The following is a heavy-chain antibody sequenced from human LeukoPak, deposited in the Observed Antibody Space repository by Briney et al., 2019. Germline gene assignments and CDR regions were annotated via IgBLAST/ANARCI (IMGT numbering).Heavy chain of an antibody. D-gene: IGHD3-9*01. V-gene: IGHV4-59*01. CDR3: ARGGTYNDILSFDP. Sequence: SETLSLTCTVSGGYIRYYYWTWIRQSPGKGLEWIGQIYYTGSTYYNPSLKRRVTISVDTSRNQFSLNLTSVTAADTAVYYCARGGTYNDILSFDPWGQGTLVTVSS. J-gene: IGHJ5*02. CDR1: GGYIRYYY. CDR2: IYYTGST.